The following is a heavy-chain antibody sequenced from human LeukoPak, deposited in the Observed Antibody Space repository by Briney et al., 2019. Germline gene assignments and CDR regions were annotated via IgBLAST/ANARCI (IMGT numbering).Heavy chain of an antibody. CDR1: GFTFSTYA. V-gene: IGHV3-23*01. D-gene: IGHD1-26*01. CDR2: ISGSGGGT. J-gene: IGHJ4*02. Sequence: QSGGSLRLSCAASGFTFSTYAMSWVRQAPGKGLEWVSTISGSGGGTYYADSVKGRFTISRDNSKNTVYLQMNSLGAEDTAVYYCAKWIVGATPHFDYWGQGTLVTVSS. CDR3: AKWIVGATPHFDY.